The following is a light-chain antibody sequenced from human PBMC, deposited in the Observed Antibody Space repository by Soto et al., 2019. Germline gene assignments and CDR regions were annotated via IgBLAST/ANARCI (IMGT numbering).Light chain of an antibody. CDR3: QSADSSGTPYVV. V-gene: IGLV3-25*03. J-gene: IGLJ2*01. CDR1: ALPKQY. CDR2: KDS. Sequence: SYELTQPHSVAVSPGQTARLTCSGDALPKQYAYWYQQKPGQAPVLVIYKDSERPSGIPERFSGSSSGTTVTLTISGVQAEDEADYYCQSADSSGTPYVVFGGGTQLTVL.